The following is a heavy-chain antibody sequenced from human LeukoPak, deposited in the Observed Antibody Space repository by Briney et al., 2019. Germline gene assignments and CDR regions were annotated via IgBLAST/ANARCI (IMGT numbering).Heavy chain of an antibody. D-gene: IGHD3-22*01. Sequence: GESLKISCKGSGYSFTSYWIGWVRQMPGKGLEWMGIIYPGDSDTRYSPSFQGQVTISADKSISTAYLQWSSLKASDTAMYYCARSTDYDSSGYYYSDAFDIWGQGTMVTVSS. CDR3: ARSTDYDSSGYYYSDAFDI. CDR1: GYSFTSYW. V-gene: IGHV5-51*01. J-gene: IGHJ3*02. CDR2: IYPGDSDT.